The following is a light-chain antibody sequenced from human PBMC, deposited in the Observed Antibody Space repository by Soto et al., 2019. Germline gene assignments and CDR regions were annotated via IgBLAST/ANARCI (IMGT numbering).Light chain of an antibody. Sequence: EIVLTQSPATLSLSPGERATLSCGASQSVSSYLDWYQQKPGQAPRLLIYESSNRATGIPARFSGSGSGTDFILTISSLEPEDFAVYYCQQRSNCPQTFGQGTKVDI. V-gene: IGKV3-11*01. CDR1: QSVSSY. CDR3: QQRSNCPQT. CDR2: ESS. J-gene: IGKJ1*01.